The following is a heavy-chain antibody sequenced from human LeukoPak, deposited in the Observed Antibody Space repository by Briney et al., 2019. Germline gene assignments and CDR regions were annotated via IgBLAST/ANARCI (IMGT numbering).Heavy chain of an antibody. CDR2: INPNSGGI. J-gene: IGHJ4*02. CDR3: ARVIGYSYGFLKHYFDY. D-gene: IGHD5-18*01. V-gene: IGHV1-2*02. Sequence: ASVKVSCKASGYIFTGYYIHWVRQAPGQGLEWMGWINPNSGGINYAQKFQGRVTMTRDTSISTAYMELSRLRSDDTAVYYCARVIGYSYGFLKHYFDYWGQGTLVTVSS. CDR1: GYIFTGYY.